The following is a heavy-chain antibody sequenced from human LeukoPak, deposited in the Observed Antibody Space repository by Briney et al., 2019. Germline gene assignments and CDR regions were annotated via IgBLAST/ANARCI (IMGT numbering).Heavy chain of an antibody. CDR1: GFTFSSYS. CDR2: ISSSSSYI. Sequence: PGGSLRLSCAASGFTFSSYSMNWVRQAPGKGLEWVSFISSSSSYIFYADSVEGRFTISRDNAKNSLYLQMNSLRAEDTTVYYYARKGVPAAPDYWGQGTLVTVS. D-gene: IGHD2-2*01. V-gene: IGHV3-21*01. CDR3: ARKGVPAAPDY. J-gene: IGHJ4*02.